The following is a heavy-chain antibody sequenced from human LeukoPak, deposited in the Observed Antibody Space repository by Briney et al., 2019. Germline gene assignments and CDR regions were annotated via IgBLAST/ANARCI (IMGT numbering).Heavy chain of an antibody. D-gene: IGHD3-10*01. CDR3: AISMVRGVIHPN. J-gene: IGHJ4*02. CDR1: GYTFTDYY. Sequence: GASVKVSCKVSGYTFTDYYMHWVQQAPGKGLEWMRLVDPEDGETIYDEKFQGRVTITADTSTDTAYMELSSLRSEDTAVYYCAISMVRGVIHPNWGQGTLVTVSS. CDR2: VDPEDGET. V-gene: IGHV1-69-2*01.